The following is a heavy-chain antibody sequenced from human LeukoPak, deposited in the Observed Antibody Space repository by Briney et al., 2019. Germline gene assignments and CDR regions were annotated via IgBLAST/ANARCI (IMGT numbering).Heavy chain of an antibody. CDR1: VFTFSSYG. J-gene: IGHJ6*03. CDR2: IWYDGSNK. CDR3: AKGGYSYGYLYYYMDV. Sequence: GRSLRLSCAASVFTFSSYGIHWVRQAPGKGLEWVAVIWYDGSNKYYADSVKGRFTISRDTSKNTLYLQMKSLRAEDTAVYYCAKGGYSYGYLYYYMDVWGKGTTVTVSS. D-gene: IGHD5-18*01. V-gene: IGHV3-33*03.